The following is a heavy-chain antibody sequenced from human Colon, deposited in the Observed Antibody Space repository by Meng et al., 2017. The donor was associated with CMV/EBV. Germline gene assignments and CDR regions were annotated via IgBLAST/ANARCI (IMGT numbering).Heavy chain of an antibody. V-gene: IGHV1-46*01. CDR1: GYTFSKSY. D-gene: IGHD6-13*01. Sequence: QVQLVQSGAAVRKPGASVRVSCKASGYTFSKSYIYWVRQAPGQGPEWMGIINPTGDSTTLAQKFQGRVTVTRDTSTNTVYMELSSLRSDDTAVYYCASQAATHTYFDFWGHGTLVTVSS. CDR3: ASQAATHTYFDF. CDR2: INPTGDST. J-gene: IGHJ4*01.